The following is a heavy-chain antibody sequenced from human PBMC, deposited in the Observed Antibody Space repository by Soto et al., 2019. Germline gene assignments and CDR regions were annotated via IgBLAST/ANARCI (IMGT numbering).Heavy chain of an antibody. CDR3: ARTYYDILTGYYNERYYYYGMDV. V-gene: IGHV1-69*12. J-gene: IGHJ6*02. CDR2: IIPIFGTA. D-gene: IGHD3-9*01. Sequence: QVQLVQSGAEVKKPGSSVKVSCKASGGTFSSYAISWVRQAPGQGLEWMGGIIPIFGTANYAQKFQGRVTITADESTSTAYMELSSLGSEDTAVYYCARTYYDILTGYYNERYYYYGMDVWGQGTTVTVSS. CDR1: GGTFSSYA.